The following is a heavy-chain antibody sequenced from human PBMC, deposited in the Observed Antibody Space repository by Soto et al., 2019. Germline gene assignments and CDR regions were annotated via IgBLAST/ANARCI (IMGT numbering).Heavy chain of an antibody. D-gene: IGHD4-4*01. J-gene: IGHJ6*02. CDR3: ARRYSNYFYYYGMDV. V-gene: IGHV5-10-1*01. CDR2: IDPSDSYT. CDR1: GYSFTSYW. Sequence: DSLKISCKGSGYSFTSYWISWVRQMPGKGLEWMGRIDPSDSYTNYSPSFQGHVTISADKSISTAYLQWSSLKASDTAMYYCARRYSNYFYYYGMDVWGQGTTVTVSS.